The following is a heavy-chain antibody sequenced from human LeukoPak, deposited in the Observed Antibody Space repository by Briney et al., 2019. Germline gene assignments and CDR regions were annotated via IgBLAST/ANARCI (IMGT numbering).Heavy chain of an antibody. CDR1: GFTVSSNY. V-gene: IGHV3-11*01. J-gene: IGHJ4*02. Sequence: GSLRLSCAASGFTVSSNYMSWIRQAPGKGLEWVSYISSSGSTIYYADSVKGRFTISRDNAKNSLYLQMNSLRAEDTAVYYCARDYYYDSSGYPGYWGQGTLVTVSS. CDR3: ARDYYYDSSGYPGY. CDR2: ISSSGSTI. D-gene: IGHD3-22*01.